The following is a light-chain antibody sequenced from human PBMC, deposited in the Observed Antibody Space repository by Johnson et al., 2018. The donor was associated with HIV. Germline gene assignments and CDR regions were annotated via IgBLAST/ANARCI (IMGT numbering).Light chain of an antibody. CDR3: GTWDSSLSAAGV. CDR1: SSNIGKNY. CDR2: DNN. J-gene: IGLJ1*01. V-gene: IGLV1-51*01. Sequence: QSVLTQPPSVSAAPGQKVTISCSGSSSNIGKNYVSWYQQLPGTAPKLLIYDNNKRPSGIPDRFSGSKSGTSATLGITGLQTGDEADYYCGTWDSSLSAAGVFGPGTKVTVL.